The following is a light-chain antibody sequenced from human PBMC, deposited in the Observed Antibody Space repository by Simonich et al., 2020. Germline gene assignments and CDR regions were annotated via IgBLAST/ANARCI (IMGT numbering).Light chain of an antibody. J-gene: IGKJ3*01. V-gene: IGKV1-33*01. Sequence: DIQMTQSPSSLSASVVDRVTITCQASQDIINDLNLYQQKPGKAPKLLIYNASNLEKGVPSRFSGSGYGTDFTFTISSLQPEDIATYYCQQYDNLPFTFGPGTKVDIK. CDR3: QQYDNLPFT. CDR2: NAS. CDR1: QDIIND.